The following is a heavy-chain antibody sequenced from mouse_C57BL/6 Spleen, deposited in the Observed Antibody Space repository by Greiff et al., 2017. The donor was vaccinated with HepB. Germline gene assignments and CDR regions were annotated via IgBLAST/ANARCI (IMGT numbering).Heavy chain of an antibody. CDR1: GFTFSSYA. CDR2: ISDGGSYT. CDR3: ARELTGTSWFAY. Sequence: EVMLVESGGGLVKPGGSLKLSCAASGFTFSSYAMSWVRQTPEKRLEWVATISDGGSYTYYPDNVKGRFTISRDNAKNNLYLQMSHLKSEDTAMYYCARELTGTSWFAYWGQGTLGTVSA. J-gene: IGHJ3*01. V-gene: IGHV5-4*01. D-gene: IGHD4-1*01.